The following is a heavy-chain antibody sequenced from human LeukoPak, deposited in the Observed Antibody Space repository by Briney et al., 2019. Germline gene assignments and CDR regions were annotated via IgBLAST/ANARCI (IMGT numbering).Heavy chain of an antibody. D-gene: IGHD3-10*01. CDR3: ARDARYYYGSGRQWFYFDY. J-gene: IGHJ4*02. CDR1: GGSISSYY. CDR2: IYYSGST. V-gene: IGHV4-59*01. Sequence: PSETLSLTCTVSGGSISSYYWSWIRQPPGKGLEWIGYIYYSGSTNYNPSLKSRVTISVDTSKNQFSLKLSSVTAADTAVYYCARDARYYYGSGRQWFYFDYWGQGTLVTVSS.